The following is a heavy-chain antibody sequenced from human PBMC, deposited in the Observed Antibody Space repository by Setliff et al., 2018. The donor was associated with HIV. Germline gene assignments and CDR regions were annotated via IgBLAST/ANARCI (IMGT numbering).Heavy chain of an antibody. CDR2: TTNKADSYNT. Sequence: GGSLRLSCAASGFTFSDHYMDWVRQAPGKGLEWVGRTTNKADSYNTNYAASVKGRFTIARDDSKKSLYLQMNSLKIEDTAVYFCARDTSSSYWGQGTPVTVSS. CDR3: ARDTSSSY. D-gene: IGHD2-2*01. CDR1: GFTFSDHY. J-gene: IGHJ4*02. V-gene: IGHV3-72*01.